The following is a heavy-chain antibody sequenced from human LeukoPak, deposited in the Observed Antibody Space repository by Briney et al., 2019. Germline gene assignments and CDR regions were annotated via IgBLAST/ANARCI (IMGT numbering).Heavy chain of an antibody. D-gene: IGHD1-26*01. J-gene: IGHJ3*02. CDR3: ARRGGSPLGAFDI. Sequence: SETLSLTCTVSGGSISSSSYYWSWIRQPPGKGLECIGYIYYNERPNYNPSLKSRVTISVDTSKNQFSLKLTSATAADTAVYYCARRGGSPLGAFDIWGQGTMVTVSS. CDR1: GGSISSSSYY. V-gene: IGHV4-61*01. CDR2: IYYNERP.